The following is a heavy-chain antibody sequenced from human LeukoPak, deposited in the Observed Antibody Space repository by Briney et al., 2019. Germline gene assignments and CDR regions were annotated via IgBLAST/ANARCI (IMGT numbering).Heavy chain of an antibody. D-gene: IGHD1-1*01. CDR3: VRSPTIGRTSYFDY. CDR2: TYYRSKWYN. J-gene: IGHJ4*02. Sequence: SQTLSLTCAISGDSVSSNSAAWNWIRRSPSRGLEWLGRTYYRSKWYNDYAVSVKSRVTFNPDTSKNQFSLQFNSVTPEDTAVYYCVRSPTIGRTSYFDYWGQGTLVTVSS. V-gene: IGHV6-1*01. CDR1: GDSVSSNSAA.